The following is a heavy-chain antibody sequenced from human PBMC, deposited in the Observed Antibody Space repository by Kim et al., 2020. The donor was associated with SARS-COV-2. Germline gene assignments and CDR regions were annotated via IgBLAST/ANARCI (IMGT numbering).Heavy chain of an antibody. Sequence: YNPALKSRVTRSGDTSKNQFSLKLSSVTAADTAVYYCARGRAAAGDAFDIWGQGTMVTVSS. CDR3: ARGRAAAGDAFDI. D-gene: IGHD6-13*01. V-gene: IGHV4-59*09. J-gene: IGHJ3*02.